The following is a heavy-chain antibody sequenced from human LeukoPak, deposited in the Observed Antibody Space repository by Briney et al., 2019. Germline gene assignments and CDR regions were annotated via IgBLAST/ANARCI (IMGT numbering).Heavy chain of an antibody. J-gene: IGHJ5*02. D-gene: IGHD2-2*01. V-gene: IGHV4-34*01. CDR3: ARGKVNCSSTSCHFDP. Sequence: SETLSLTCAVYGGSFSGYYWSWIRQPPGKGLEWIGEINHSGSTNYNPSLKSRVTISVDTPKNQFSLKLSSVTAADTAVYYCARGKVNCSSTSCHFDPWGQGTLVTVSS. CDR1: GGSFSGYY. CDR2: INHSGST.